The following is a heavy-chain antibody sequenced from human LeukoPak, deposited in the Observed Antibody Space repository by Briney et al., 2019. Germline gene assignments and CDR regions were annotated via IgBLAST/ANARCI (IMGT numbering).Heavy chain of an antibody. CDR2: KYYSGST. CDR3: ARGRSYCFDFDS. V-gene: IGHV4-61*01. D-gene: IGHD3-16*02. Sequence: SETLSLTCDVSGVSINTCCYYWTWIRQPPGKGLEWIGYKYYSGSTRYNSSLRSRLTISLDTSKNQFSLRLTSVTAADTAVYYCARGRSYCFDFDSWGPGTLVSVSS. CDR1: GVSINTCCYY. J-gene: IGHJ4*02.